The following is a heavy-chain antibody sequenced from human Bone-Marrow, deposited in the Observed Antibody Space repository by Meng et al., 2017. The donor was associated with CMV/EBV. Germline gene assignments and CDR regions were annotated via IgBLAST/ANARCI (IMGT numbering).Heavy chain of an antibody. D-gene: IGHD4-11*01. CDR2: INHSGST. CDR1: GGSSSGYS. J-gene: IGHJ4*02. V-gene: IGHV4-34*01. CDR3: AREHPYSNYDPFDY. Sequence: SETLSLTCAVDGGSSSGYSWSWIRQPPGKGLEWIGEINHSGSTNYNPSLKSRVTISVDTSKNQFSLKMSSVTAADTAVYYCAREHPYSNYDPFDYWGQGTLVTVSS.